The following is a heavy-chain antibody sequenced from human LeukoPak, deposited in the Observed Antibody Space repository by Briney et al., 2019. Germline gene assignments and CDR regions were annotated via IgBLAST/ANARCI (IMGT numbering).Heavy chain of an antibody. J-gene: IGHJ4*02. V-gene: IGHV4-39*01. CDR3: ARLLYTVTTDYFDY. D-gene: IGHD4-17*01. Sequence: SETLSLTCTVSGVSISSSNSYWGWIRQPPGKGLEWIGSIYYTGNTYYNASLKSRVTISIDTSKNQISLRLTSVTATDTAVYYCARLLYTVTTDYFDYWGQGTLVTVSS. CDR2: IYYTGNT. CDR1: GVSISSSNSY.